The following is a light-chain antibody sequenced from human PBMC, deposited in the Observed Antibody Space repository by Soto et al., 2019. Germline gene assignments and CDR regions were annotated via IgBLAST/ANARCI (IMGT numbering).Light chain of an antibody. CDR2: EVS. J-gene: IGLJ1*01. Sequence: QSALAQPASVSGSPGQSITISCTGTSSDVGSYNLVSWYQQHPGKAPKVMIYEVSKRPSGVPNRFSDSKSGNTASLTISGLQAEDEADYYCCSYAGSSTYVFGTGTKVTVL. V-gene: IGLV2-23*02. CDR1: SSDVGSYNL. CDR3: CSYAGSSTYV.